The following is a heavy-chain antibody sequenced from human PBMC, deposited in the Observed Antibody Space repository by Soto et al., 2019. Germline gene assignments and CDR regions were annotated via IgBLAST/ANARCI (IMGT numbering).Heavy chain of an antibody. J-gene: IGHJ4*02. CDR3: ASPMNCSGGSCYFSYFDF. CDR2: IIPILGLA. CDR1: GGTFSSFS. Sequence: QVQLVQSGAEVKKPGSSVKVSCKASGGTFSSFSISWVRQAPGQRLEWMGRIIPILGLANYAQKFQGRVTITADKSKSTVYMDLSSPRSEDTAVYYCASPMNCSGGSCYFSYFDFWGQGTLVTVSS. D-gene: IGHD2-15*01. V-gene: IGHV1-69*02.